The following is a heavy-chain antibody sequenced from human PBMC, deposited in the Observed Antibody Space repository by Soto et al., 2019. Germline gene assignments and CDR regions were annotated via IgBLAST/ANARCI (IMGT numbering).Heavy chain of an antibody. Sequence: QVQLVQSGAAVKKPGASVKVSCKASGFSFTGYYIHWLRQAPGQGLEWMGWINAHSGGTEYAQKFQCWVTLTRDTSIATAYLTPTSLTSYDTALYYCAKDLTRQLAYWLAPWGQGTQVTVSS. V-gene: IGHV1-2*04. CDR3: AKDLTRQLAYWLAP. J-gene: IGHJ5*02. D-gene: IGHD6-6*01. CDR1: GFSFTGYY. CDR2: INAHSGGT.